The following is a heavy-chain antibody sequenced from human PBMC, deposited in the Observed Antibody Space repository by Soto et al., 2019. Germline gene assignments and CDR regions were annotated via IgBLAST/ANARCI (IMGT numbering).Heavy chain of an antibody. CDR2: IKSKTDGGTT. CDR1: GVTFSNAW. V-gene: IGHV3-15*01. CDR3: TTGSLPRGSLNDY. J-gene: IGHJ4*02. Sequence: GGSLRLSCAASGVTFSNAWMSWVRQAPGKGLEWVGRIKSKTDGGTTDYAAPVKGRFTISRDDSKNTLYLQMNSLKTEDTAVYYCTTGSLPRGSLNDYWGQGTLVTVSS. D-gene: IGHD1-26*01.